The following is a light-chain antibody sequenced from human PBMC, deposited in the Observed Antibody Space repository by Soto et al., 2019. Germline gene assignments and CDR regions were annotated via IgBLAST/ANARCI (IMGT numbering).Light chain of an antibody. V-gene: IGLV2-14*01. J-gene: IGLJ2*01. CDR1: SSDVGGYNY. CDR2: EVS. CDR3: SSFTNSNSFVV. Sequence: QSALTQPASVSGSPGQSITISCTGTSSDVGGYNYVSWYQQHPGKAPKVLIYEVSIRPSGVSNRFSGSKSGYTASLTISGLQAEDEADYYCSSFTNSNSFVVFGGGTKLTVL.